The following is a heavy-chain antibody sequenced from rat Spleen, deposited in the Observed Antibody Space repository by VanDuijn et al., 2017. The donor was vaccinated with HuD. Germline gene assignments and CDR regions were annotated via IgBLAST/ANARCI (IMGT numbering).Heavy chain of an antibody. Sequence: QVQLKESGPGLVQPSQTLSLTCTVSGFSLTSYNVHWVRQPPGKGLEWMGRMRYNGDTSYNSALKSRLSISRDTSKSQVFLKMNSLQTEDTAMYFCARGSVFFDYWGQGVMVTVSS. V-gene: IGHV2-63*01. CDR3: ARGSVFFDY. CDR1: GFSLTSYN. CDR2: MRYNGDT. J-gene: IGHJ2*01.